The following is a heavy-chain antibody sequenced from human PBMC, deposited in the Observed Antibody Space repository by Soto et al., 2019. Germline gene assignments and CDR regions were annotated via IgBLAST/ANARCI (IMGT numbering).Heavy chain of an antibody. CDR2: LTASGGST. CDR3: AKDFIGAVADACDI. V-gene: IGHV3-23*01. CDR1: GFTFSSFA. J-gene: IGHJ3*02. Sequence: VQLLESGGGLVQPGGSLRLSCAASGFTFSSFAMTWVRQAPGEGLEWVSALTASGGSTFYADSVKGRFTISRDNPKNTLYVQMNSLRAEDTAVYYCAKDFIGAVADACDIWGQGRMVTVSS. D-gene: IGHD6-19*01.